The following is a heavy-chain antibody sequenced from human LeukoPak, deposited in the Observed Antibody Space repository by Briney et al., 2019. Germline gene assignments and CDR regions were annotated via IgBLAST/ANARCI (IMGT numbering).Heavy chain of an antibody. CDR1: GFTFSSYA. CDR2: VSSSGGST. CDR3: ARDLIEASPTHVDTATPGDY. V-gene: IGHV3-23*01. Sequence: GGSLRLSCAASGFTFSSYAMSWVRQAPGKGLEWVSAVSSSGGSTNYADYVKGQFTISRDNSKNTLYLQMNSLRAEDTAVYYCARDLIEASPTHVDTATPGDYWGQGTLVTVSS. J-gene: IGHJ4*02. D-gene: IGHD5-18*01.